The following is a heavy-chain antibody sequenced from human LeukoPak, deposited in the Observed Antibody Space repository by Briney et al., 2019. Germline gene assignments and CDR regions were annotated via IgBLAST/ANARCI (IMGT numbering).Heavy chain of an antibody. CDR2: IWYDGSNK. CDR1: GFTFSNFG. Sequence: PGGSLRLSCVASGFTFSNFGMHWVRQAPGKGLEWVAVIWYDGSNKYYADSVKGRFAIFRDDSKNTLYLQMNSLRAEDTAVYYCARVNPSSTSGFDPWGQGTLVTVSS. CDR3: ARVNPSSTSGFDP. J-gene: IGHJ5*02. V-gene: IGHV3-33*01. D-gene: IGHD2-2*01.